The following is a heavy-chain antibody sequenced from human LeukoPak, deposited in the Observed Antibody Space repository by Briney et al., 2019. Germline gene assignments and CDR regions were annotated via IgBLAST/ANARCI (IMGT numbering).Heavy chain of an antibody. D-gene: IGHD1-26*01. J-gene: IGHJ4*02. CDR3: ARDRYSGSTYDY. V-gene: IGHV3-53*01. Sequence: PGGSLRLSCAASGFTVSLYYMTWVRKAPGKGLEWVSVIYSGGPTYYADSVKGRFTISRDNAKNSLYLQMNSLRAEDTAVYYCARDRYSGSTYDYWGQGTLVTVSS. CDR1: GFTVSLYY. CDR2: IYSGGPT.